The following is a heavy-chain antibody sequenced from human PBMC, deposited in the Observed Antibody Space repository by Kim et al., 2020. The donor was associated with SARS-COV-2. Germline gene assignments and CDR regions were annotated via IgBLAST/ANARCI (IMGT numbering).Heavy chain of an antibody. Sequence: KYYVDSVKGRFTISRDNAKTSLYLQMNSLIAEDTAVYYCARDVFIVVTDYWGQGTLVTVSS. CDR3: ARDVFIVVTDY. J-gene: IGHJ4*02. V-gene: IGHV3-7*01. CDR2: K. D-gene: IGHD2-21*01.